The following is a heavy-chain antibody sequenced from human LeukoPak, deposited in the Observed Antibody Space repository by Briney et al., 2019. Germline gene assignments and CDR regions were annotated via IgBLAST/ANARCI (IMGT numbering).Heavy chain of an antibody. CDR2: ISYDGSNK. V-gene: IGHV3-30*18. Sequence: PGGSLRLSCAASGFTFSSYGMHWVRQAPGKGLEWVAVISYDGSNKYYADSVKGRFTISRVNSKNTLYLQMNSLRAEDTAVYYCAKRGVESGGPVDYWGQGTLVTVSS. CDR1: GFTFSSYG. CDR3: AKRGVESGGPVDY. J-gene: IGHJ4*02. D-gene: IGHD3-16*01.